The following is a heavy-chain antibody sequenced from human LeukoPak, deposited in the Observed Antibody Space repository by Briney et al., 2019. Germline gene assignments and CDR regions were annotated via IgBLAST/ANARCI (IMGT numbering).Heavy chain of an antibody. CDR3: ARDRGRGVRGVIVYYYYGMDV. Sequence: PGGSLRLSCAASGFTFSSYAMHWARQAPGKGLEWVAVISYDGSNKYYADSVKGRFTISRDNSKNTLYLQMNSLRAEDTAAYYCARDRGRGVRGVIVYYYYGMDVWGQGTTVTVSS. J-gene: IGHJ6*02. CDR2: ISYDGSNK. D-gene: IGHD3-10*01. CDR1: GFTFSSYA. V-gene: IGHV3-30-3*01.